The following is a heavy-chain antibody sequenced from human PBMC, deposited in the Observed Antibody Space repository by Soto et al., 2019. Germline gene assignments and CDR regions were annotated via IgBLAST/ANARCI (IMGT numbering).Heavy chain of an antibody. V-gene: IGHV1-69*01. J-gene: IGHJ5*02. CDR1: GGTFSSYA. Sequence: QVPLVQSGAEVKKPGSSVTVSCKASGGTFSSYAIHWVRQAPGQGLEWMGGIIPLYGPAKSAQRFQGRVTITADESTTTVYMELTSLTSQDTAVYYCARVTSMVRGVIDNWFDPWGHGTLVTVSS. CDR2: IIPLYGPA. CDR3: ARVTSMVRGVIDNWFDP. D-gene: IGHD3-10*01.